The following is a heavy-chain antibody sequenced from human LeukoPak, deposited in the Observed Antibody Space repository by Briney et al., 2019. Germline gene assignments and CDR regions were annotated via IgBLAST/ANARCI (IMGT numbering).Heavy chain of an antibody. CDR1: GGSISTSNYY. V-gene: IGHV4-39*07. J-gene: IGHJ3*02. Sequence: SETLSLTCTVSGGSISTSNYYWGWVRQPPGKGLEWIGNIFYSGSTYYSPSLKSRVTISVDTSKNQFSLKLSSVTAADTAVYYCARRTYDLWSGDYTGAFDIWGQGTMVTVSS. CDR3: ARRTYDLWSGDYTGAFDI. D-gene: IGHD3-3*01. CDR2: IFYSGST.